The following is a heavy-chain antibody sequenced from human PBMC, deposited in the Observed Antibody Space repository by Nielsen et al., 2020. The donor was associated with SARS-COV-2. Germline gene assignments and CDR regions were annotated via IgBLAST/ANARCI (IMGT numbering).Heavy chain of an antibody. CDR2: INHSGNT. D-gene: IGHD3-10*01. J-gene: IGHJ6*03. CDR3: ARGATRRYGSGSYYLNYYYMDV. Sequence: WIRQPPGQGLEWIGEINHSGNTNDNPSLKSRVTISVDTSKNQFSLKLTSVTAADTAVYYCARGATRRYGSGSYYLNYYYMDVWGKGTTVTVSS. V-gene: IGHV4-34*01.